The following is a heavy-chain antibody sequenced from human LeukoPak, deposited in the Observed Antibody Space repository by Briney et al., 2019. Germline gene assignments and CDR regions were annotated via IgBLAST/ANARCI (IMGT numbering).Heavy chain of an antibody. CDR3: ARGKRLDY. CDR2: IFYSGST. CDR1: GDSMSNYF. J-gene: IGHJ4*02. Sequence: NPSETLSLTCTVSGDSMSNYFWSWIRQPPGKGLEWIGYIFYSGSTNYSPSLKSRVTISVGTSKNQFSLKVSSVTAADTAVYYCARGKRLDYWGQGTLVTVSS. V-gene: IGHV4-59*01.